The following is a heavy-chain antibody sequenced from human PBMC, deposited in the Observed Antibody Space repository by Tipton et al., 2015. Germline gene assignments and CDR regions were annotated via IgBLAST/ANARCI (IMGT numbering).Heavy chain of an antibody. V-gene: IGHV3-7*01. CDR3: ARDPYGEGWFDP. CDR1: GFTLTRYG. Sequence: SLRLSCAASGFTLTRYGMNWVRQAPGKGLEWVANIKQDGSEKYYVDSVKGRFTISRDNAKNSLYLQMNSLRAEDTAVYYCARDPYGEGWFDPWGQGTLVTVSS. CDR2: IKQDGSEK. J-gene: IGHJ5*02. D-gene: IGHD4-17*01.